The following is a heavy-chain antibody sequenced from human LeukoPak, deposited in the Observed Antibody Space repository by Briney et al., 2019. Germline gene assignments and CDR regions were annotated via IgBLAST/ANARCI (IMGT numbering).Heavy chain of an antibody. J-gene: IGHJ3*02. CDR1: GYTFTGYY. CDR3: ATSGSGSYEGAYAFDI. V-gene: IGHV1-69-2*01. Sequence: GASLKVSCKASGYTFTGYYMHWVRQAPGKGLEWMGLVDPEDGETIYAEKFQGRVTITADTSTDTAYMELSSLRSGDTAVYYCATSGSGSYEGAYAFDIWGQGTMVTVSS. D-gene: IGHD3-10*01. CDR2: VDPEDGET.